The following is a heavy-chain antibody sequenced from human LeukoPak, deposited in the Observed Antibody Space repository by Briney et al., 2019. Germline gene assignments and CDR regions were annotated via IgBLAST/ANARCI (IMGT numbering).Heavy chain of an antibody. CDR3: ARQETGMVLRYYYYYYMDV. CDR2: IYYSGST. V-gene: IGHV4-39*01. CDR1: GGSISSSSYY. J-gene: IGHJ6*03. Sequence: PSETLYLTCTVSGGSISSSSYYWGWIRQPPGRGLEWIGSIYYSGSTYYNPSLKSRVTISVDTSKNQFSLKLSSVTAADTAVYYCARQETGMVLRYYYYYYMDVWGKGTTVTVSS. D-gene: IGHD5-18*01.